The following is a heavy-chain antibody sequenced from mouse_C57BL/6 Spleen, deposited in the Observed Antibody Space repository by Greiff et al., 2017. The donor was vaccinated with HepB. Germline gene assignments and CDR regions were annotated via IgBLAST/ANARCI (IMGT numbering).Heavy chain of an antibody. Sequence: QVQLQQPGAELVKPGASVKLSCKASGYTFTSYWMHWVKQRPGRGLEWIGRIDPNSGGTKYNEKFKSKATLTVDKPSSTAYMQLSSLTSEDSAVYYCARGSTMVTGHYYAMDYWGQGTSVTVSS. J-gene: IGHJ4*01. CDR3: ARGSTMVTGHYYAMDY. CDR2: IDPNSGGT. D-gene: IGHD2-2*01. CDR1: GYTFTSYW. V-gene: IGHV1-72*01.